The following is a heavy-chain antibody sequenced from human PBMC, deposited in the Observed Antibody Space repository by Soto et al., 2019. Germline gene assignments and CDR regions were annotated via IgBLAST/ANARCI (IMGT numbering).Heavy chain of an antibody. CDR3: AASYYGILTGHFAFEI. D-gene: IGHD3-9*01. Sequence: QVQLQESGPRLVKPSETLSLTCTVSGASFSHFYWSWIRQPPGKGLEWLGYIYDSGSTNYNPSLKRRVTMSVDTSKTQFSLDLGSVTAADTAVYFCAASYYGILTGHFAFEIWGHGTMVTVSS. CDR1: GASFSHFY. J-gene: IGHJ3*02. V-gene: IGHV4-59*01. CDR2: IYDSGST.